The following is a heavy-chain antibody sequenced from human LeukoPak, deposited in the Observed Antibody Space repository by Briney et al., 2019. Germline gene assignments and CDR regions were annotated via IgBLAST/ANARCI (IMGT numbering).Heavy chain of an antibody. CDR1: GFTFSSYE. V-gene: IGHV3-48*03. CDR2: ISSSGSTI. CDR3: ARVATRGAYFDY. Sequence: GGSLRLSCAASGFTFSSYEMNWVRQAPGKGLEWVSYISSSGSTIYYADSVKGRFTISRDNAKNSLYLQMNSLRAEDTAVYYCARVATRGAYFDYWGQGTLVTVSS. J-gene: IGHJ4*02. D-gene: IGHD5-12*01.